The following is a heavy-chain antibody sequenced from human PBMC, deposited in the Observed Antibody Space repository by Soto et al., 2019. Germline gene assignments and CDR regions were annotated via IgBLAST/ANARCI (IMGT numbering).Heavy chain of an antibody. V-gene: IGHV3-11*05. CDR2: IDSSTKYT. J-gene: IGHJ6*02. CDR1: RFTFRDYY. Sequence: QVQLVESGGGLVRPGGSLRLSCEANRFTFRDYYITWFRQAPGKGLEWLSYIDSSTKYTNYADSVKGRFTISRDNAKNSLYVQMNSLRADDTAVYYCAREYYYTMDVWGQGTMVTVSS. CDR3: AREYYYTMDV.